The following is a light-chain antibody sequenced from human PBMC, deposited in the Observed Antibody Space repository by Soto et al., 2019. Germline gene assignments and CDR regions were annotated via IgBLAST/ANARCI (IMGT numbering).Light chain of an antibody. CDR3: QEYNSYPIP. V-gene: IGKV1-5*03. CDR2: KAS. Sequence: DIQMTQSPSTLSASVGDRVTITCRASESVSGWLAWYQQKPGKAPNLLIYKASNLETGVPSRFSGSGSGTEFTLTISSLQHGDFGTYYCQEYNSYPIPFGQGTGPEIK. CDR1: ESVSGW. J-gene: IGKJ5*01.